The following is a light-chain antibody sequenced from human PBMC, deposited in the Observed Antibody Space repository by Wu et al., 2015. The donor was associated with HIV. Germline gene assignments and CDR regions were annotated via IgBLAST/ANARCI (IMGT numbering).Light chain of an antibody. CDR3: QQSYSTPRS. Sequence: IVTTQSPATLSVSPGERVTLSCRASQSVAKNLAWYQQRRGQAPRLLIYGASTRATDIPARFSGSGSGTEFTLTISSMQSEDFATYYCQQSYSTPRSFGQGTKLEI. J-gene: IGKJ2*03. CDR1: QSVAKN. V-gene: IGKV3-15*01. CDR2: GAS.